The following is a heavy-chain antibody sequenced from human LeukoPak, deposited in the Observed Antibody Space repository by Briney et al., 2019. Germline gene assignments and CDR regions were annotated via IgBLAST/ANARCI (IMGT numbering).Heavy chain of an antibody. CDR3: TTDPASSPYNWNYAGDYYYYMDV. CDR2: IKSKTDGGTT. D-gene: IGHD1-7*01. V-gene: IGHV3-15*01. J-gene: IGHJ6*03. CDR1: GFTFSSYW. Sequence: KPGGSLRLSCAASGFTFSSYWMSWVRQAPGKGLEWVGRIKSKTDGGTTDYAAPVKGRFTISRDDSKNTLYLQMNSLKSEDTAVYYCTTDPASSPYNWNYAGDYYYYMDVWGKGTTVTVSS.